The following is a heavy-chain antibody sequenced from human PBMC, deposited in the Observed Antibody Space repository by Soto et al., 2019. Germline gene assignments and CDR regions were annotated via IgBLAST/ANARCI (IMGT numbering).Heavy chain of an antibody. CDR3: ARDQVPGLDAFDI. J-gene: IGHJ3*02. CDR2: ISRSAGNT. V-gene: IGHV3-21*01. CDR1: GFTFSSYS. D-gene: IGHD7-27*01. Sequence: GGSLRLSCAPSGFTFSSYSMNWVRQAPGQGLEWVSSISRSAGNTYYADSVKGRFTISRDNAKNSMYLQMNSLRAEDTAVYYCARDQVPGLDAFDIWGQGTMVTVSS.